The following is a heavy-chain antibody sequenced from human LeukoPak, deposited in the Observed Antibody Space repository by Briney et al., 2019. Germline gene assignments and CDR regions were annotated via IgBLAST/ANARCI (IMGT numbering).Heavy chain of an antibody. D-gene: IGHD3-16*01. Sequence: GGSLRFSCAASGFTFDDYGMSWVRQTPGKGLEWVSGINRNGGSTGYEDSVKGRFTISRDNAKNSLYLQMNSLRAEDTALYYCARYLRKLYGVGGDYYFYMDVWGKGTTVTVSS. CDR2: INRNGGST. J-gene: IGHJ6*03. V-gene: IGHV3-20*04. CDR1: GFTFDDYG. CDR3: ARYLRKLYGVGGDYYFYMDV.